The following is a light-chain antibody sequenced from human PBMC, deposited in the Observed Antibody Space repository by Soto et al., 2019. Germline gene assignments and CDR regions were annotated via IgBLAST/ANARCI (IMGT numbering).Light chain of an antibody. Sequence: IVLTQSPGTLSLSPGERATLSCRASQSVSNSNLAWYQQRPGQAPRLLIHAASSRATGIPDRFSGSGSGTDFALTLSRLEAEDFAVYYCQQYGSSPLFTFGGGTKVELK. CDR1: QSVSNSN. CDR2: AAS. J-gene: IGKJ4*01. CDR3: QQYGSSPLFT. V-gene: IGKV3-20*01.